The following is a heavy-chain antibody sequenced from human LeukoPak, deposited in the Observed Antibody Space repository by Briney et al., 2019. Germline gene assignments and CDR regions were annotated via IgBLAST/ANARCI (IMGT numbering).Heavy chain of an antibody. V-gene: IGHV4-59*08. D-gene: IGHD5-18*01. CDR3: ARHPGIQLWIDY. CDR2: IYDNSGNNPT. CDR1: GGSMSRYY. Sequence: SETLSLTCSVSGGSMSRYYWSWIRQPPGKGLEWIGYIYDNSGNNPTNYNPSLKSRVTISPDASNNQFSLKLTSLTAADTAVYYCARHPGIQLWIDYWGQGTLVTVSS. J-gene: IGHJ4*02.